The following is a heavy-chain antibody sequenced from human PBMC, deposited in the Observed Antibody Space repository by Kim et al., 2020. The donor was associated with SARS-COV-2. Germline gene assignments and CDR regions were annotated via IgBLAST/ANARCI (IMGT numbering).Heavy chain of an antibody. CDR1: GGSISSSSYY. CDR2: IYYSGST. Sequence: SETLSLTCTVSGGSISSSSYYWGWIRQPPGKGLEWIGSIYYSGSTYYNPSLKSRVTISVDTSKNQFSLKLSSVTAADTAVYYCARHLQYYYGSGRLYYGMDVWGQGTTVTVSS. CDR3: ARHLQYYYGSGRLYYGMDV. V-gene: IGHV4-39*01. D-gene: IGHD3-10*01. J-gene: IGHJ6*02.